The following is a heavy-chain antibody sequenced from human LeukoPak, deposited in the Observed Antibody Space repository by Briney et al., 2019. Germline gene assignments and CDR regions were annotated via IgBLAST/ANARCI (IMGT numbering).Heavy chain of an antibody. D-gene: IGHD3-10*01. V-gene: IGHV3-30*02. CDR2: IRYDGSNK. Sequence: PGGTLRLSCAASGSTFNSYGMHWVRQAPGKGLEWVAFIRYDGSNKYYADSVKGRFTISRDNSKNTLYLQMNSLRAEDTAVYCCAKDLTYYYGSGKSSWGQGTLVTVSS. CDR3: AKDLTYYYGSGKSS. CDR1: GSTFNSYG. J-gene: IGHJ4*02.